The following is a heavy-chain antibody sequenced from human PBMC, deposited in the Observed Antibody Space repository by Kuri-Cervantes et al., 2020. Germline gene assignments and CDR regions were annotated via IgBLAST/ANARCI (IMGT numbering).Heavy chain of an antibody. CDR3: ARDRLAAAWDY. J-gene: IGHJ4*02. Sequence: GGSLRLSCVASGFTFTTYGFHWVRQAPGKGLEWVSGISWNSGSIGYADSVKGRFTISRDNAKNSLYLQMNSLRAEDTAVYYCARDRLAAAWDYWGQGTLVTVSS. V-gene: IGHV3-9*01. CDR1: GFTFTTYG. D-gene: IGHD6-13*01. CDR2: ISWNSGSI.